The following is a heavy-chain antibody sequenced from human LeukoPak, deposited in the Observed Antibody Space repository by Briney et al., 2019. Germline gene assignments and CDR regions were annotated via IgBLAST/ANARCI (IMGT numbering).Heavy chain of an antibody. Sequence: PGGSLRLFCVASGFTFSSYWMSWVRQAPGKGLEWVANINQDGGAKYYVASVKGRFTISRDNAKNSLYLQMNGLRAEDTAVCYCARIRGDGSTFDSWGQGTLVTVSS. J-gene: IGHJ4*02. D-gene: IGHD5-24*01. CDR2: INQDGGAK. CDR1: GFTFSSYW. CDR3: ARIRGDGSTFDS. V-gene: IGHV3-7*04.